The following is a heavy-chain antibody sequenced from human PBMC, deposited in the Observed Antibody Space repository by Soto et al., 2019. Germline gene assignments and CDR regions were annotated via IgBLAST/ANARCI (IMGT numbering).Heavy chain of an antibody. V-gene: IGHV1-69*13. D-gene: IGHD2-8*01. J-gene: IGHJ6*02. CDR3: ARVRCFNGLCHTADYGMDV. CDR2: IIPISGTT. Sequence: ASVKVSCKASRDVFRSYGINWVRQAPGQGLEWMGGIIPISGTTNYAQKFQGRVAITADESTDTVYMELSRLRSEDTAVYFCARVRCFNGLCHTADYGMDVWGQGTTVTVSS. CDR1: RDVFRSYG.